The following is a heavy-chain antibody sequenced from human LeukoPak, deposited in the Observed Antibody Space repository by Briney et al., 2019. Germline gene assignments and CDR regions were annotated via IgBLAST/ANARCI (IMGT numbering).Heavy chain of an antibody. Sequence: GGSLRLSCAASGFTFDDYAMHWVRQAPGKGLEWVSGISWNSGSIGYADSVKGRFTISRDNAKNSLYLQMNSLRAEDTALYYCASGAEMATINPSYFDYWGQGTLVTVSS. CDR2: ISWNSGSI. CDR3: ASGAEMATINPSYFDY. J-gene: IGHJ4*02. D-gene: IGHD5-24*01. V-gene: IGHV3-9*01. CDR1: GFTFDDYA.